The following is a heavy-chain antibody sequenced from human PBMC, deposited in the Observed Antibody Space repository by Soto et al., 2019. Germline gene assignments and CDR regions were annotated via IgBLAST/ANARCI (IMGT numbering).Heavy chain of an antibody. Sequence: QVQLVQSGAEVKKPGASVKVSCKASGYTFTRYDINWVRQATGQGLEWMGWMNPNSGNTGYAQKFQGRVTMTRNTSISTAYMELSSLRSEDTAVYYCARFVCSSTSCTFDYWGQGTLVTVSS. CDR3: ARFVCSSTSCTFDY. CDR1: GYTFTRYD. J-gene: IGHJ4*02. D-gene: IGHD2-2*01. CDR2: MNPNSGNT. V-gene: IGHV1-8*01.